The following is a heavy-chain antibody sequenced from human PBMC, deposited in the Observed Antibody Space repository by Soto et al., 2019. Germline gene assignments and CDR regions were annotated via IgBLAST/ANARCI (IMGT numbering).Heavy chain of an antibody. Sequence: SETLSLTCAVYGGSFSGYYWSWIRQPPGKGLEWIGEINHSGSTNYNPSLKSRVTVSVDTSKNQFSLKLSSVTAADTAVYYCARVTELTIFGVVSPNWFDPWGQGTLVTVSS. V-gene: IGHV4-34*01. CDR2: INHSGST. CDR3: ARVTELTIFGVVSPNWFDP. J-gene: IGHJ5*02. D-gene: IGHD3-3*01. CDR1: GGSFSGYY.